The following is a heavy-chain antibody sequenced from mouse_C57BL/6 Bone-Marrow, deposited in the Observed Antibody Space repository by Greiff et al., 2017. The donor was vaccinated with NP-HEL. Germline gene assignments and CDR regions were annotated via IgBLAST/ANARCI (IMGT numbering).Heavy chain of an antibody. D-gene: IGHD1-1*01. CDR2: IDPSDSET. J-gene: IGHJ3*01. V-gene: IGHV1-52*01. Sequence: QVQLQQPGAELVRPGSSVKLSCKASGYTFTSYWMHWVKQRPIQGLEWIGNIDPSDSETHYNQKFKDKATLTVDKSSSTAYMQLSSLTSEDSAVYYCARRDHYGSSYDFAYWGQGTLVTVSA. CDR3: ARRDHYGSSYDFAY. CDR1: GYTFTSYW.